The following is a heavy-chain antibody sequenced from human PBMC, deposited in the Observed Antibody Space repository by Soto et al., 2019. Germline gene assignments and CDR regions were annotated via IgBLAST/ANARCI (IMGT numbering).Heavy chain of an antibody. CDR3: ASHLVMAGTRGFDH. V-gene: IGHV4-4*02. J-gene: IGHJ4*02. CDR1: SGSVFSSNW. D-gene: IGHD6-19*01. Sequence: QVQLQESGPGLVKPSGTLSLTCAVSSGSVFSSNWWSWVRLPPGKGLEWIGETRNSGGANYNPSLKSRVPITVDRSRNHIFLELSSVTAADTAVYYCASHLVMAGTRGFDHWGLGTLVTVSS. CDR2: TRNSGGA.